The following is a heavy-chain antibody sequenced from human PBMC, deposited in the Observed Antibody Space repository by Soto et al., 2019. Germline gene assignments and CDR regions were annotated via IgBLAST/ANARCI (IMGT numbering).Heavy chain of an antibody. V-gene: IGHV1-69*12. Sequence: QVQLVQSGAEVKKPGSSVKVSCKASGGTFSSYAINWVRQAPGQGLEWMGGITPIFGTANYAQKFQGRVTITADEFTSTAYMELSSLRSEDSAVYYCAREGATYYYDRSGYSFHYWGQGTLVTVSS. J-gene: IGHJ4*02. CDR1: GGTFSSYA. D-gene: IGHD3-22*01. CDR3: AREGATYYYDRSGYSFHY. CDR2: ITPIFGTA.